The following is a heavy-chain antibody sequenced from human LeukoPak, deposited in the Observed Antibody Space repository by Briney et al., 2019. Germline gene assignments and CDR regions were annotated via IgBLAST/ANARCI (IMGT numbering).Heavy chain of an antibody. V-gene: IGHV4-38-2*02. Sequence: KPSETLSLTCTVSGYSISSGCYWGWIRQPPGKGLEWIGSIYHSGSTYYNPSLKSRVTISVDTSKNQFSLKLSSVTAADTAVYYCARDRFDDSSGYYYHYYYYMDVWGKGTTVTVSS. J-gene: IGHJ6*03. CDR1: GYSISSGCY. D-gene: IGHD3-22*01. CDR2: IYHSGST. CDR3: ARDRFDDSSGYYYHYYYYMDV.